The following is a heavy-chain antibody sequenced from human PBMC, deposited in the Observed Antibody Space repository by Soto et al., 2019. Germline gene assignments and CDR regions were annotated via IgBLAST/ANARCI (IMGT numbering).Heavy chain of an antibody. D-gene: IGHD3-22*01. J-gene: IGHJ4*02. V-gene: IGHV3-73*02. CDR3: SRHGYYYDSRGDSEDN. CDR2: IRDKANSYAT. Sequence: EVQLVESGGGLVLPGGSLKLSCAASGVTFSGAAIHWVRQAPGKGLEWIGRIRDKANSYATVYAAAVRGRFTISRDDSKNTAYLEMNSLRTEDTAVYYCSRHGYYYDSRGDSEDNWGQGTLVTVSS. CDR1: GVTFSGAA.